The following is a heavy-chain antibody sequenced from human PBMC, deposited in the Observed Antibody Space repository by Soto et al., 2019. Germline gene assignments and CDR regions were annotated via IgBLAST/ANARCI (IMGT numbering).Heavy chain of an antibody. V-gene: IGHV1-18*01. CDR3: AREGYNYGLPDDY. CDR1: GYTFTTYG. Sequence: QVQLVQSGAEVKKPGASVRVSCKASGYTFTTYGITWVRQAPGQGLELMGWISNFNGDTKYAQKLQGRVTVTTDTSTSTAYMELRSLRSDDTAVYYCAREGYNYGLPDDYWGQGTLVTVSS. CDR2: ISNFNGDT. D-gene: IGHD5-18*01. J-gene: IGHJ4*02.